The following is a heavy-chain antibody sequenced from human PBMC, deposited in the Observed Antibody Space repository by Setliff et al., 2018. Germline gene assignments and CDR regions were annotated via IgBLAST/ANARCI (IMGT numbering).Heavy chain of an antibody. V-gene: IGHV1-46*01. D-gene: IGHD3-22*01. J-gene: IGHJ3*02. CDR2: INPSSGRT. CDR3: ARDVFPYHYEGAFDI. CDR1: GYTFTSHY. Sequence: ASVKVSCKTSGYTFTSHYMHWVRQAPGLGLEWMGTINPSSGRTSYAQKLQGRVTMTRDTSTSTVYMDMSSLRSEDTAVYYCARDVFPYHYEGAFDIWGQGTMVTVSS.